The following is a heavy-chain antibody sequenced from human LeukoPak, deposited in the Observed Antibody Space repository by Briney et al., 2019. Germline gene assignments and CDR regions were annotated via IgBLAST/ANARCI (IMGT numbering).Heavy chain of an antibody. CDR3: ARGYSSSWYYFDY. Sequence: SETLSLTCAVYGGSFSGYYWSWIRQPPGKGLEWIGEINHSGSTNYNPSLKSRVTISVDTSKNQFSLKLSSVTAADTAVYYCARGYSSSWYYFDYWGQGTLVTVSS. CDR1: GGSFSGYY. CDR2: INHSGST. V-gene: IGHV4-34*01. D-gene: IGHD6-13*01. J-gene: IGHJ4*02.